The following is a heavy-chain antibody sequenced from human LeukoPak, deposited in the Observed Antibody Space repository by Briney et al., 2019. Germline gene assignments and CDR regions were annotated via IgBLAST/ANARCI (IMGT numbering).Heavy chain of an antibody. CDR3: ARSYGSGSPEYYYYYYYMDV. D-gene: IGHD3-10*01. CDR2: INPSGGST. Sequence: ASVKVSCKAFGYTFTSYYMHWVRQAPGQGLEWMGIINPSGGSTSYAQKFQGRVTMTRDMSTSTVYMELSSLRSEDTAVYYCARSYGSGSPEYYYYYYYMDVWGKGTTVTVSS. CDR1: GYTFTSYY. V-gene: IGHV1-46*01. J-gene: IGHJ6*03.